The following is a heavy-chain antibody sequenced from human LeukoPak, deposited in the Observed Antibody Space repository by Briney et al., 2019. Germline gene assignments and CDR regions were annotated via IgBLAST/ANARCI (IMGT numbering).Heavy chain of an antibody. CDR2: ISAYNGDT. J-gene: IGHJ3*01. D-gene: IGHD5-24*01. CDR3: ARGLQENLAWLTAFSAFDV. CDR1: RGTFSSYA. Sequence: ASVKVSCKASRGTFSSYAISWVRQAPGQGLEWMGWISAYNGDTNYAQKLQGRVTMTTDTSTSTAYMELRSLRSDDTAVYYCARGLQENLAWLTAFSAFDVWGPGTMVTVSS. V-gene: IGHV1-18*01.